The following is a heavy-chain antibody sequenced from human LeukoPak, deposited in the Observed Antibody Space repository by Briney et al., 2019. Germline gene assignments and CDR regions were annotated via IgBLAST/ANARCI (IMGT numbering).Heavy chain of an antibody. CDR1: GGTFSSYA. Sequence: ASVKVSCTASGGTFSSYAISWVRQAPGQGLEWMGGIIPIFGTANYAQKFQGRVTITADESTSTAYMELSSLRSEDTAVYYCARLSLSSGYYYYYGMDVWGQGTTVTVSS. D-gene: IGHD2/OR15-2a*01. V-gene: IGHV1-69*01. CDR2: IIPIFGTA. CDR3: ARLSLSSGYYYYYGMDV. J-gene: IGHJ6*02.